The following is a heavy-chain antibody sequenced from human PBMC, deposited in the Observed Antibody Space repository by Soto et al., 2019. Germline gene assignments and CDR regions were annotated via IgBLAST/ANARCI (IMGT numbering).Heavy chain of an antibody. CDR2: SYYTGST. J-gene: IGHJ4*02. CDR3: ARQRTSVVTLAYFDV. Sequence: PSETLSRTCTATGDSISSRSYYWGWIRQPPGKGLEWIGRSYYTGSTYNNPSLRSRGSISLDTSKDQFSLNLKPVTAADTDPYFCARQRTSVVTLAYFDVWGPGSLVTVSS. V-gene: IGHV4-39*01. D-gene: IGHD2-21*02. CDR1: GDSISSRSYY.